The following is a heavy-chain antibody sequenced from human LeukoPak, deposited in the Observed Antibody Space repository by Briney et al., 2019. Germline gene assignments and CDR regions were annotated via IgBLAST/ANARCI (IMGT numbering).Heavy chain of an antibody. V-gene: IGHV1-2*02. J-gene: IGHJ5*02. CDR2: INSDSGFT. CDR1: GYTLTELS. CDR3: ARNFDMKGFDP. Sequence: ASVKVSCKVSGYTLTELSMNWVRQAPGQGLEWMGWINSDSGFTKYAQKFQGRVTMTRDTSITTVYMDLTRLTSDDTAVYYCARNFDMKGFDPWGQGTLVTVSS. D-gene: IGHD3-9*01.